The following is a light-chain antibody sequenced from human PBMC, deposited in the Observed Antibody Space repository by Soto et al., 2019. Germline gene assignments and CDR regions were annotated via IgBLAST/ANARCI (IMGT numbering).Light chain of an antibody. V-gene: IGKV1-39*01. CDR2: AAS. CDR1: QSITSY. Sequence: DTQMTQSPSSLSASVGDRVTITCRASQSITSYLNWYQQKPGKAPKLLISAASSLQSGVPSRFSGSGSGTDFTLTISSLQPEDFATYYCQQSYSSLWTFGQGTKVEIK. CDR3: QQSYSSLWT. J-gene: IGKJ1*01.